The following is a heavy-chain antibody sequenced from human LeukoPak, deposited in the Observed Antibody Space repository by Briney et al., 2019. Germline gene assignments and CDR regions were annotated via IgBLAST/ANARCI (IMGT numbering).Heavy chain of an antibody. D-gene: IGHD3-22*01. CDR3: ATHLVYYDSIGYVLDY. Sequence: ASVKVSCKVSVSTLTECCMHWGRQAPGPGLEWLGGFDPDDGDTIYAQKFQRRVSMTEDTYTDTAYLALSSLRSEDTAVHYCATHLVYYDSIGYVLDYWGQGTLVTVSS. CDR2: FDPDDGDT. J-gene: IGHJ4*02. V-gene: IGHV1-24*01. CDR1: VSTLTECC.